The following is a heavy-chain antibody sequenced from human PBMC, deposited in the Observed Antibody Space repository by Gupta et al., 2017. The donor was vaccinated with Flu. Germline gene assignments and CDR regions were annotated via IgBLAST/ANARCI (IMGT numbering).Heavy chain of an antibody. CDR2: IYWNDDK. V-gene: IGHV2-5*01. J-gene: IGHJ4*02. Sequence: LEWLALIYWNDDKRYSPSLKSRLTITKDTSKNQVVLTMTNMDPVDTATYYCAHTGFHYDSSGYPYLKYYFDYWGQGTLVTVSS. CDR3: AHTGFHYDSSGYPYLKYYFDY. D-gene: IGHD3-22*01.